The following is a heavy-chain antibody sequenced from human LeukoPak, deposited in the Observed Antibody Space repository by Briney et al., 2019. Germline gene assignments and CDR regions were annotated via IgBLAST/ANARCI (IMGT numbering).Heavy chain of an antibody. CDR3: ARVGTYYYDSSGYRETNYYYYYMDV. Sequence: ASVKVSCKASGGTFSSYAISWVRQAPGQGLEWMGGIIPIFGTANYAQKFQGRVTITTDESTSTAYMELSSLRSEDTAVYYCARVGTYYYDSSGYRETNYYYYYMDVWGKGTTVTVSS. D-gene: IGHD3-22*01. J-gene: IGHJ6*03. CDR2: IIPIFGTA. V-gene: IGHV1-69*05. CDR1: GGTFSSYA.